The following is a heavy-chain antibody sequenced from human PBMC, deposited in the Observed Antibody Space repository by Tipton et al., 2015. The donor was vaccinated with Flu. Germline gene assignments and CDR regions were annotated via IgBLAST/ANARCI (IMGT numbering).Heavy chain of an antibody. Sequence: TLSLTCTVSGGSMSTGGYYWSWVRQLPGKGLEWMGYIYYNGRTYYSPSLKSRLTMSEDMSKNLFSMRLSSVTAADTAVYYCARVERDPFGHDAMDIWGHGTMVTVSS. D-gene: IGHD3-16*01. CDR3: ARVERDPFGHDAMDI. J-gene: IGHJ3*02. CDR1: GGSMSTGGYY. CDR2: IYYNGRT. V-gene: IGHV4-31*03.